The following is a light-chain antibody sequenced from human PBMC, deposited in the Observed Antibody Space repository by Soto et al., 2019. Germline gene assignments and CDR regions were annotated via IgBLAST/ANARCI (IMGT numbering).Light chain of an antibody. CDR1: SSNVGFNA. Sequence: QSVLTQPPSASGAPGQRVTLSCVGGSSNVGFNAVNWYQQIPGAAPKLLMHGNSQRPSGVPDRFSGSKSGTSASLAIIGLRTDDEAHYYCAAWDDSLRGVVLGGGTKLTVL. J-gene: IGLJ3*02. V-gene: IGLV1-47*02. CDR3: AAWDDSLRGVV. CDR2: GNS.